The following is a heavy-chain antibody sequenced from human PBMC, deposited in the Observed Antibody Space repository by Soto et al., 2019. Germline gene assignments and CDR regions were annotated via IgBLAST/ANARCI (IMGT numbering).Heavy chain of an antibody. CDR3: ARPYASSDYYGGGLDV. V-gene: IGHV1-69*01. J-gene: IGHJ6*02. D-gene: IGHD3-22*01. CDR1: GGTFNNNA. CDR2: IIPILGTA. Sequence: QVQLVQSGAEVKKPGSSVKVSCKASGGTFNNNAISWVRQATRQGLEWMGGIIPILGTANYAQKFRGRVTIPADESKSKGYMDLSSLISEDTAVYYCARPYASSDYYGGGLDVWGQGTTVMVS.